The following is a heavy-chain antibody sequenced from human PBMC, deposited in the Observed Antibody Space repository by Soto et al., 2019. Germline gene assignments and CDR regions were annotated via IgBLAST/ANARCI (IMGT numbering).Heavy chain of an antibody. J-gene: IGHJ5*01. D-gene: IGHD3-22*01. CDR3: STRAYDTNGYYRFDP. CDR2: INHSGRV. V-gene: IGHV4-34*01. Sequence: SETLSLTCAVYGGSFSGHSWTWIRQSPGKGLEWIGDINHSGRVNYSPSLKSRVTISLDTSKNQFSLALSAVTAADTAMYYCSTRAYDTNGYYRFDPWGQGTLVTVSS. CDR1: GGSFSGHS.